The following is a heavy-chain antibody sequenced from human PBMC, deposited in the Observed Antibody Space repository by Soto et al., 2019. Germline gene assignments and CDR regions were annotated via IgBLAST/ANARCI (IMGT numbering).Heavy chain of an antibody. CDR3: ARDFGY. J-gene: IGHJ4*02. CDR2: LSGSGVST. Sequence: GGSLRLSCAAAGLPFSNYAMTWVRQAPGKGLEWVSALSGSGVSTYYADSVMGRFTISRDNSKNTVYLQMNSLRAEDTAVYYCARDFGYWGQGTLVTVSS. CDR1: GLPFSNYA. V-gene: IGHV3-23*01.